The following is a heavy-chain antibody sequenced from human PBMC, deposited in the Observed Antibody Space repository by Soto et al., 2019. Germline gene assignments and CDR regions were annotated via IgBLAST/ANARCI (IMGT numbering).Heavy chain of an antibody. CDR3: ARDSDGFDY. CDR2: ISHCGTV. V-gene: IGHV4-4*02. Sequence: QVRLQDSGPGLVKPSETVSLTCDVSSVSITSSNWWTWVRQPPGKGLEWIGKISHCGTVNYNATLRSRVIISVDKPKNQLSLKLMSVNAEDTAVYYCARDSDGFDYWGQGILVTVSS. CDR1: SVSITSSNW. D-gene: IGHD4-17*01. J-gene: IGHJ4*02.